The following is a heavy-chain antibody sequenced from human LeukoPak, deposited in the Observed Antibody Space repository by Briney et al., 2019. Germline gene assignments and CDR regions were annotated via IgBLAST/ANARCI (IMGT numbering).Heavy chain of an antibody. CDR2: ISYDGSNK. D-gene: IGHD2-15*01. Sequence: GRSLRLSCAASGFAFSSYGMHWVRQAPGKGLEWVAVISYDGSNKYYADSVKGRFTISRDNSKYTLYLQMNSLRAEDTAVYYCANSGGLGGGSYYWGQGTLVTVSS. CDR3: ANSGGLGGGSYY. CDR1: GFAFSSYG. V-gene: IGHV3-30*18. J-gene: IGHJ4*02.